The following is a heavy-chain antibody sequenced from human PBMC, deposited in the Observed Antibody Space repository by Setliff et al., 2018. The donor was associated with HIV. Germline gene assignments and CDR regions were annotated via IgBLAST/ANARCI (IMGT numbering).Heavy chain of an antibody. Sequence: SETLSLTCTVSGGSVSSYHWTWIRQPPGKGLEWIGYLYYSGSTYYNPPLKSRVTISIDTSKKQLSLKLNSVTAADTAVYYCARLCIAAAGTRSIPWYFDLWGRGTLVTVSS. V-gene: IGHV4-59*02. CDR3: ARLCIAAAGTRSIPWYFDL. CDR2: LYYSGST. CDR1: GGSVSSYH. D-gene: IGHD6-13*01. J-gene: IGHJ2*01.